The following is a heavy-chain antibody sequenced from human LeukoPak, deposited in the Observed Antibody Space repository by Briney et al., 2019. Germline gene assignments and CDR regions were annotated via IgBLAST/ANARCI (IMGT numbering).Heavy chain of an antibody. D-gene: IGHD2-15*01. CDR3: ARHMEGSLFYYGMEV. J-gene: IGHJ6*02. CDR2: IFYNGST. Sequence: SETLSLTCTVSGGSISSSSYSWVWIRQPPGKGLEGMVNIFYNGSTCYNPSLKRRVTISADSSKNPFSLKLSSVTAADTAGYYCARHMEGSLFYYGMEVWGQGTPVTVSS. V-gene: IGHV4-39*01. CDR1: GGSISSSSYS.